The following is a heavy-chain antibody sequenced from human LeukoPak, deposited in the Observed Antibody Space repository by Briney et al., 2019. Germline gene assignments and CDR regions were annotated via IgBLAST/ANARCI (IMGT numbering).Heavy chain of an antibody. CDR1: GGSISSYY. J-gene: IGHJ4*02. CDR2: MYTTGST. V-gene: IGHV4-4*07. CDR3: ARWGKYDSSGYYCGFDN. Sequence: PSETLSLTCTVSGGSISSYYWSWIRQPAGKGLEWIGRMYTTGSTNYNPSLKSRVTMSVDTSKNHFSLKLSSVTAADTAVYYCARWGKYDSSGYYCGFDNWGQGTLVTVSS. D-gene: IGHD3-22*01.